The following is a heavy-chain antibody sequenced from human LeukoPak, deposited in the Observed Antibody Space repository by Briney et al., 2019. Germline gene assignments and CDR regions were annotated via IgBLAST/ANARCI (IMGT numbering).Heavy chain of an antibody. CDR3: VRDRTASWYGGEDY. Sequence: ASVKVSCKASGYTFTAYYIHWVRQAPRHGLEWMGWINPNSGDTDYSQKFQGRVTMTRDTSISTTYMELSRLASDDTAIYYCVRDRTASWYGGEDYWGQGTLVTVSS. J-gene: IGHJ4*02. D-gene: IGHD6-13*01. V-gene: IGHV1-2*02. CDR2: INPNSGDT. CDR1: GYTFTAYY.